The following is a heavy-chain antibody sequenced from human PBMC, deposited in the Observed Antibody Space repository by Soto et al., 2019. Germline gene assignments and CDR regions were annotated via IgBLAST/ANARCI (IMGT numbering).Heavy chain of an antibody. CDR2: MNPNSGNT. D-gene: IGHD6-19*01. J-gene: IGHJ6*03. CDR3: ARGSSSGWDYYYYMDV. Sequence: ASVKVSCKASGYTFTSYDINWVRQATGQGLEWMGWMNPNSGNTGYAQKFQGRVTMTRNTSISTAYMELSSLRSEDTAVYYCARGSSSGWDYYYYMDVWGKGTTVTVSS. V-gene: IGHV1-8*01. CDR1: GYTFTSYD.